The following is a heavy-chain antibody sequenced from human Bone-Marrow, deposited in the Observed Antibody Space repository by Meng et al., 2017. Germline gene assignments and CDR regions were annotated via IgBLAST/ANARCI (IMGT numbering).Heavy chain of an antibody. V-gene: IGHV4-30-2*01. CDR3: ARARTTNQSKYRNAYNWFDP. CDR2: IYHSGST. CDR1: GGSISSGGYS. J-gene: IGHJ5*02. Sequence: QLQLQESGSGLVKPSQTLSLTCAVSGGSISSGGYSWSWIRKPPGKGLEWIGYIYHSGSTHYNPSLKSRVIMSVDTSKNQFSLKLYSVTAADTAVYYCARARTTNQSKYRNAYNWFDPWGQGTLVTVSS. D-gene: IGHD2/OR15-2a*01.